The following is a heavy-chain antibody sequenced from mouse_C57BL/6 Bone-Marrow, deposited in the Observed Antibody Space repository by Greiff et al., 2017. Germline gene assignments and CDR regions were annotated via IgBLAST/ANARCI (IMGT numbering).Heavy chain of an antibody. D-gene: IGHD1-1*01. J-gene: IGHJ3*01. CDR2: INPNNGGT. Sequence: EVQLQQSGPELVKPGASVKISCKASGYTFTDYYMNWVKQSHGKSLEWIGDINPNNGGTSYNQKFKGKATLTVNKSSSTAYMELRSLTSEDSAVYYCARDYYGSSPGWFAYWGQGTLVTVSA. V-gene: IGHV1-26*01. CDR3: ARDYYGSSPGWFAY. CDR1: GYTFTDYY.